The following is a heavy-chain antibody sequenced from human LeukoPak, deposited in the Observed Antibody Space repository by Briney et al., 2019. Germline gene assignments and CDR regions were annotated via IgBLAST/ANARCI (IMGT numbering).Heavy chain of an antibody. D-gene: IGHD2-21*01. J-gene: IGHJ4*02. Sequence: SVKVSCKASGGTFSSYAISWVRQAPGQGLEWMGGIIPIFGTANYAQKFQGRVTITADESTSTAYMELRSLRSDDTAVYYCARIAYCGGDCYTTYFDYWGQGTLVTVSS. CDR3: ARIAYCGGDCYTTYFDY. CDR2: IIPIFGTA. CDR1: GGTFSSYA. V-gene: IGHV1-69*01.